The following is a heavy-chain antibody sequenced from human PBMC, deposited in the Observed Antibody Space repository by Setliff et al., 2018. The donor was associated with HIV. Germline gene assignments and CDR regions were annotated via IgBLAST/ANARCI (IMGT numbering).Heavy chain of an antibody. D-gene: IGHD1-26*01. V-gene: IGHV4-39*07. CDR2: IHYGGFF. CDR1: GGSFRSSRYY. CDR3: ARDFRIGWAVQDYWYFDL. J-gene: IGHJ2*01. Sequence: PSETLSLTCTVSGGSFRSSRYYWGWIRQPPGKGLEWIGSIHYGGFFWYSPSLKSRVTISVDTSKNQFSLKLSSVTAADTAVYYCARDFRIGWAVQDYWYFDLWGRGTLVTVSS.